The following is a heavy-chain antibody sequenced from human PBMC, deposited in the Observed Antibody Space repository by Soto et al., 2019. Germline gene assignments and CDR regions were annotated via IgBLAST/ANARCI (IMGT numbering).Heavy chain of an antibody. J-gene: IGHJ4*02. D-gene: IGHD3-22*01. Sequence: ASVKVSCKTSGYTFTDYSMHWVRQAPGQGLEWMGWINPNSGGTNYALKFQGRVTMTGGTSISTAYMELNSLTSDDTAVYYCARDSGYDTTGYSPFDNWGQGTLVTVS. CDR2: INPNSGGT. CDR1: GYTFTDYS. V-gene: IGHV1-2*02. CDR3: ARDSGYDTTGYSPFDN.